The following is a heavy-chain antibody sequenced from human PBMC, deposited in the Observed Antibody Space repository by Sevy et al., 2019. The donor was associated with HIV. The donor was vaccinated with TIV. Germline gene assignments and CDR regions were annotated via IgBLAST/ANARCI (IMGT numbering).Heavy chain of an antibody. CDR2: ITGSGGTT. Sequence: GGSLRLSCAASRFTFSTYAMSWVRQAPGKELEWVSAITGSGGTTYYVDSERGRFTISRDNSKSTLFLQMNSLTAEDTAVYYCEKEAPGYNYDTSGSFDYWGQGLLVTVS. D-gene: IGHD3-22*01. CDR1: RFTFSTYA. V-gene: IGHV3-23*01. J-gene: IGHJ4*02. CDR3: EKEAPGYNYDTSGSFDY.